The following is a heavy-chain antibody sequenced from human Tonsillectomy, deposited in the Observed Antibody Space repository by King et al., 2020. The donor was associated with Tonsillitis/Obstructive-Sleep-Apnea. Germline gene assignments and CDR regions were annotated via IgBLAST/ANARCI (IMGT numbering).Heavy chain of an antibody. CDR2: INSTSTYT. V-gene: IGHV3-11*05. CDR1: GFRFSDYY. J-gene: IGHJ5*01. D-gene: IGHD1-14*01. Sequence: VQLVEAGGGLVKPGGSLRLACAASGFRFSDYYMSWIRQTPGKGLQWISYINSTSTYTAYADSVKGRFTISRDNAKNSLFLLMNSLTVEETAVYYCVPEGWEHSWGQGTLVTVSS. CDR3: VPEGWEHS.